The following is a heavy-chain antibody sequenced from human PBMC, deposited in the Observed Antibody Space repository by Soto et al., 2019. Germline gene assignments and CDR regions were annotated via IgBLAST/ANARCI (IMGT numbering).Heavy chain of an antibody. V-gene: IGHV4-31*03. CDR3: ARVRLRTGYYYYYDMDV. J-gene: IGHJ6*02. CDR2: IYYSGST. CDR1: GGSISSGGYY. D-gene: IGHD4-17*01. Sequence: TLSLTCTVSGGSISSGGYYWSWIRQHPGKGLEWTGYIYYSGSTYYNPSLKSRVTISVDTSKNQFSLKLSSVTAADTAVYYCARVRLRTGYYYYYDMDVWGQGTTVTVSS.